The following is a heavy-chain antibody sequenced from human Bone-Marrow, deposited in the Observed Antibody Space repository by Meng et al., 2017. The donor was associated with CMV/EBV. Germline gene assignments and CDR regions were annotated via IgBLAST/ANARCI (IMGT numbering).Heavy chain of an antibody. CDR2: IYSDGRGT. V-gene: IGHV3-23*03. Sequence: GESLKISCVASGLTLSSYDMNWVRQAPGKGLEWVSLIYSDGRGTYFADSVKDRFTISRDNSKNTLYLQMNSLRAEDTAVYYCARQSGGSCFDSWGQGTLVTVSS. CDR1: GLTLSSYD. D-gene: IGHD2-15*01. CDR3: ARQSGGSCFDS. J-gene: IGHJ4*02.